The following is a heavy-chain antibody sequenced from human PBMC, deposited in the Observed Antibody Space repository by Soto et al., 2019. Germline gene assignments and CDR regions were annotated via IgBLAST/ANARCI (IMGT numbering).Heavy chain of an antibody. V-gene: IGHV4-59*01. J-gene: IGHJ6*02. Sequence: QVQLQESGPGLVKPSETLSLTCTVSGASINDYFWSWIRQPPGKGLEWIGYIFYSGSTNYNPSLKSRVTTSIDTSKNQFSLKLTSVTAADTAVYYCARASSGRFPRVYYYYGMDVWGQGTTVTVSS. CDR3: ARASSGRFPRVYYYYGMDV. CDR2: IFYSGST. D-gene: IGHD1-26*01. CDR1: GASINDYF.